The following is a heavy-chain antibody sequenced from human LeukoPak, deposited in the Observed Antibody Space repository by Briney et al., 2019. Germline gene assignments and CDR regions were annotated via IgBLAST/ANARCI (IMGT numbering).Heavy chain of an antibody. CDR1: GGSISSYY. D-gene: IGHD2-2*01. J-gene: IGHJ6*02. CDR3: ARGQLIVVVPAAMKDYYGMDV. CDR2: INHSGST. Sequence: SETLSLTCTVSGGSISSYYWSWIRQPPGKGLEWIGEINHSGSTNYNPSLKSRVTISVDASKNQFSLKLSSVTAADTAVYYCARGQLIVVVPAAMKDYYGMDVWGQGTTVTVSS. V-gene: IGHV4-34*01.